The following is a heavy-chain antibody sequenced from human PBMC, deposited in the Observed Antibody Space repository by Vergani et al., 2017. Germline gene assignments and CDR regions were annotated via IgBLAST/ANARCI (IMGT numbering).Heavy chain of an antibody. CDR2: IIPIFGTA. J-gene: IGHJ3*02. CDR1: GGTFSSYA. Sequence: QVQLVQSGAEVKKPGSSVKVSCKASGGTFSSYAISWVRQAPGPGLEWMGGIIPIFGTANYAQKFQGRFTITADESTSTAYMELSSLRSEDTAVYYCARDVPNYDILTGYYLTDAFDIWGQGTMVTVSS. D-gene: IGHD3-9*01. CDR3: ARDVPNYDILTGYYLTDAFDI. V-gene: IGHV1-69*12.